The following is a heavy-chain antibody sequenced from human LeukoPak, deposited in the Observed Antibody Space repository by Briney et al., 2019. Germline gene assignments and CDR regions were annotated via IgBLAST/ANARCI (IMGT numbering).Heavy chain of an antibody. Sequence: SVTVSCKASGGTFSSYAINWVRQAPGQGLEWMGGIIPIFGTANCAQKFQGRVTITADESTSTAYMELSSLRSEDTAVYYCARDLRNYDSSGEFDPWGQGTLVTVSS. J-gene: IGHJ5*02. CDR2: IIPIFGTA. CDR1: GGTFSSYA. V-gene: IGHV1-69*13. CDR3: ARDLRNYDSSGEFDP. D-gene: IGHD3-22*01.